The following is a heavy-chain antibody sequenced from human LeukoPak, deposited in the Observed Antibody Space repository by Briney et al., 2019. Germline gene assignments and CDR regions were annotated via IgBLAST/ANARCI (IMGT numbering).Heavy chain of an antibody. D-gene: IGHD5-24*01. Sequence: PGGSLRLSCAASGFTFSDHYMDWVRQAPGRGREGVGRIKNKANSYTTLYAASVEGRFTISRDDSKNSLYLQMSSLKTEDTAVYYCIRLSRYGYRRYYVDYWGQGTLVTVSS. J-gene: IGHJ4*02. V-gene: IGHV3-72*01. CDR3: IRLSRYGYRRYYVDY. CDR1: GFTFSDHY. CDR2: IKNKANSYTT.